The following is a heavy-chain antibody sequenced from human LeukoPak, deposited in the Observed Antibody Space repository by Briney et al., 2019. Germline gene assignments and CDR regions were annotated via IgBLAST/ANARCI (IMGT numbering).Heavy chain of an antibody. Sequence: SETLSLTCTVSGYSISSGYYWGWIRQPPGKGLEWIGSISHSGTTYYNPSLKSRVTISVDTSKNQFSLKVSSVTAADTAGYYCARDLGSSKYFQHWGQGTLVTVSS. CDR1: GYSISSGYY. V-gene: IGHV4-38-2*02. J-gene: IGHJ1*01. CDR2: ISHSGTT. D-gene: IGHD6-13*01. CDR3: ARDLGSSKYFQH.